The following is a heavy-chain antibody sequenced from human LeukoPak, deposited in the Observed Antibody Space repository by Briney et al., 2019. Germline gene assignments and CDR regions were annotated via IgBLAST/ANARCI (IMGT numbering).Heavy chain of an antibody. CDR1: GFTSSDYY. CDR2: ISSSGSTI. Sequence: GGSLRLSCAASGFTSSDYYMSWIRQAPGKGLEWVSYISSSGSTIYYADSVKGRFTISRDNAKNSLYLQMNSLRAEDTAVYYCARAESIVDPSDDWGQGTLVTVSS. J-gene: IGHJ4*02. V-gene: IGHV3-11*01. CDR3: ARAESIVDPSDD. D-gene: IGHD1-26*01.